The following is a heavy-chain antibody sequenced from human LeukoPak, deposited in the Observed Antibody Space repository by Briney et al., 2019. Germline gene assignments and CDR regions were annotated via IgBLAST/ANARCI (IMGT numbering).Heavy chain of an antibody. D-gene: IGHD3-22*01. CDR2: ISTNGGIT. CDR1: GFSFSTYA. CDR3: ARLSTYVDSSGSLPSDALGI. J-gene: IGHJ3*02. Sequence: GGSLRLSCAASGFSFSTYALHWVRQAPGKGLEYVSAISTNGGITNYANSLKGRFTISRDNPKNTLYLQMGSLSAEDTAVYYCARLSTYVDSSGSLPSDALGIWGQGTMVTVSS. V-gene: IGHV3-64*01.